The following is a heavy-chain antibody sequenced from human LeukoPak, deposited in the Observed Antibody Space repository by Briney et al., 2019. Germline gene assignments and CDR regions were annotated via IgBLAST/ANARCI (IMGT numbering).Heavy chain of an antibody. CDR1: GFTFRSYA. J-gene: IGHJ3*02. CDR2: ISGDGDSI. V-gene: IGHV3-23*01. D-gene: IGHD6-13*01. CDR3: AKDGGILKGAFDI. Sequence: GGSLRLSCAASGFTFRSYAMNWVRQAPGRGPEWVSFISGDGDSIYDADSVKGRFTTSRDNSKNTLYLQINGLRAEDTAVYYCAKDGGILKGAFDIWGQGTMVTVSS.